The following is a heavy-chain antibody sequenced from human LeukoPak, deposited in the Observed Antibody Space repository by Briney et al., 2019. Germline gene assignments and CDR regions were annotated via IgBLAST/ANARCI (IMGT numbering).Heavy chain of an antibody. CDR1: GYTFTSYG. CDR3: ARAKNPLVVPADAFDI. D-gene: IGHD2-2*01. V-gene: IGHV1-18*01. J-gene: IGHJ3*02. CDR2: ISAYNGNT. Sequence: ASVKVSCKASGYTFTSYGISWVRQAPGQGLEWMGWISAYNGNTNYAQKLQGRVTMTTDTDTSTAYKDLRRLRSDDTAVYYFARAKNPLVVPADAFDIWGPGTRVTVSS.